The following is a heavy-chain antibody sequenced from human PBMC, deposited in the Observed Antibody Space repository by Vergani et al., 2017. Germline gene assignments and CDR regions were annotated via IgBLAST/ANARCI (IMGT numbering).Heavy chain of an antibody. D-gene: IGHD2-2*01. CDR3: ARVFCSSTSCYVAAFDY. Sequence: EVQLVESGGGLVKPGGSLRLSCAASGFTFSSYSMNWVRQAPGKGLEWVSSISSSSSYIYYADSVKGRFTISRDNAKDSLYLQMNSLRAEDTAVYYCARVFCSSTSCYVAAFDYWGQGTLVTVSS. CDR2: ISSSSSYI. CDR1: GFTFSSYS. V-gene: IGHV3-21*01. J-gene: IGHJ4*02.